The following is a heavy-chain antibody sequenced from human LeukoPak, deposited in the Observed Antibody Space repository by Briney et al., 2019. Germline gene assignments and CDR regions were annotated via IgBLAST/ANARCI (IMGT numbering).Heavy chain of an antibody. D-gene: IGHD2-21*02. CDR3: ARFGVSQGDSSGPDYYYYYGMDV. V-gene: IGHV1-18*01. J-gene: IGHJ6*02. CDR2: ISAYNGNT. CDR1: GYTFTSYG. Sequence: ASGKVSCKASGYTFTSYGISWVRQAPGQGLEWMGWISAYNGNTNYAQKLQGRVTMTTDTSTSTAYMELRSLRSDDTAVYYCARFGVSQGDSSGPDYYYYYGMDVWGQGTTVTVSS.